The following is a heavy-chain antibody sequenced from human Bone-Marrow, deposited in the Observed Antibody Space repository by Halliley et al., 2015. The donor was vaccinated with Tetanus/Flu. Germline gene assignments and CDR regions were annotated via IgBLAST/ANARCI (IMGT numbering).Heavy chain of an antibody. Sequence: GLVKPSETLSLTCAVYVGSFSDYYWSWIRQPPGKGLEWIGEINHSGSNSYNPSLKSRVTISVDTSKNQFSLKLDSVTAADTAVYYCARGRLYYDILRRGGYNGLDVWGQGTTVTVSS. V-gene: IGHV4-34*01. CDR1: VGSFSDYY. D-gene: IGHD3-9*01. J-gene: IGHJ6*02. CDR3: ARGRLYYDILRRGGYNGLDV. CDR2: INHSGSN.